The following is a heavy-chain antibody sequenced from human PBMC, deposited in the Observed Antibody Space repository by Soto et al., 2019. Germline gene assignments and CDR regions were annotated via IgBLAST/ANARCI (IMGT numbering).Heavy chain of an antibody. CDR2: IYYSGST. Sequence: SETLSLTCTVSGGSISSSIYYWGWIRQPPGKGLEWIGSIYYSGSTYYNPSLKSRVTVSVDTSKNQLSLNLNSVTAADTAVYYCARYVTFYYDSSGYFFDHWGQGTLVTVSS. D-gene: IGHD3-22*01. CDR3: ARYVTFYYDSSGYFFDH. J-gene: IGHJ5*02. CDR1: GGSISSSIYY. V-gene: IGHV4-39*01.